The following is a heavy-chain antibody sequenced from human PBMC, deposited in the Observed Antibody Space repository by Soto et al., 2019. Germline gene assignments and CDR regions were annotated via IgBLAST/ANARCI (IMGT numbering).Heavy chain of an antibody. CDR2: IIPILGIA. Sequence: QVQLVQSGAEVKKPGSSVKVSCKASGGTFSSYTISWVRQAPGQGLEWMGRIIPILGIANYAQKFQGRVTITADKSTSTAYMGLSSLRSEDTAVYYCARSPGYSSGGNWFDPWGQGTLVTVSS. V-gene: IGHV1-69*02. CDR1: GGTFSSYT. D-gene: IGHD6-19*01. J-gene: IGHJ5*02. CDR3: ARSPGYSSGGNWFDP.